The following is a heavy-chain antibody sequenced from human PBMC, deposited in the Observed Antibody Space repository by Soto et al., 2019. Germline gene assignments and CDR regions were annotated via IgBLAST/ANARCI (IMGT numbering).Heavy chain of an antibody. CDR2: IIPMVGMA. V-gene: IGHV1-69*02. J-gene: IGHJ4*02. CDR1: EGTFDSYT. CDR3: ATNYGSGSTHFDY. Sequence: QVQLVQSGAEVKKPGSSVKVSCAASEGTFDSYTINWVRQAPGLGPEWMGRIIPMVGMADYVQKFQGRVTLFADKSTSTAYIVLSSLRSEDTGVYYCATNYGSGSTHFDYWGQGTLVTVSS. D-gene: IGHD3-10*01.